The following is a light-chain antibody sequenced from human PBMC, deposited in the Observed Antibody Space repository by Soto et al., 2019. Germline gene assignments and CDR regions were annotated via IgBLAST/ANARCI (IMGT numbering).Light chain of an antibody. Sequence: AIQLAPSPSSLSASVGDRVTITCRASQGISSALAWYQQKPGKAPKLLIYDASSLESGVPSRFSGSGSGTDFTLTISSLQPEDFATYYCQQFNSYPLTFGQETRLEIK. CDR1: QGISSA. CDR3: QQFNSYPLT. V-gene: IGKV1-13*02. CDR2: DAS. J-gene: IGKJ5*01.